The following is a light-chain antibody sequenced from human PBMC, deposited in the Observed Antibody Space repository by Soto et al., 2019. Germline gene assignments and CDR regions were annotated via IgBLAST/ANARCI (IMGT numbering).Light chain of an antibody. J-gene: IGLJ1*01. Sequence: QSALTQPASVSGSPGQSITISCSGTNTDVGVYDYVSWYQQHPGKAPKLILYEVINRPSGVSDRFSGSKSGNTASLTLSGLQAEYDAEYFYSSYSTISNLVFGTGTKLTVL. CDR3: SSYSTISNLV. V-gene: IGLV2-14*03. CDR2: EVI. CDR1: NTDVGVYDY.